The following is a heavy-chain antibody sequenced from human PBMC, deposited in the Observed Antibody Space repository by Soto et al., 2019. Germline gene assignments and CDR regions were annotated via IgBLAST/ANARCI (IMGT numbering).Heavy chain of an antibody. CDR1: GGTFSSYA. CDR3: ASLPVAGTYYYYYGMDV. Sequence: QVPLVQSGAEVKKPGSSVKVSCKASGGTFSSYAISWVRQAPGQGLEWMGGIIPIFGTANYAQKFQGRVTITADESTSTAYMELSSLRSEDTAVYYCASLPVAGTYYYYYGMDVWGQGTTVTVSS. V-gene: IGHV1-69*01. CDR2: IIPIFGTA. J-gene: IGHJ6*02. D-gene: IGHD6-19*01.